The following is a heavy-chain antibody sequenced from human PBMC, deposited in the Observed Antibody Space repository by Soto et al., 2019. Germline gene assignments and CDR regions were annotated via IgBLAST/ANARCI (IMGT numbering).Heavy chain of an antibody. CDR1: GGTFSSYA. Sequence: ASVKVSCKASGGTFSSYAISWVRQAPGQGLEWMGGIIPIFGTANYAQKFQGRVTITADESTSTAYMELSSLRSEDTAVYYCASQGIRWGVTSDDYYYGMDVWGQGTTVTVSS. J-gene: IGHJ6*02. CDR2: IIPIFGTA. CDR3: ASQGIRWGVTSDDYYYGMDV. V-gene: IGHV1-69*13. D-gene: IGHD3-10*01.